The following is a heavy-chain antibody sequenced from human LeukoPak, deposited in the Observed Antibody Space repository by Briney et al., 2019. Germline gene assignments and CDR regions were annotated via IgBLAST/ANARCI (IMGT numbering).Heavy chain of an antibody. D-gene: IGHD6-19*01. J-gene: IGHJ4*02. CDR2: IYYSGST. CDR3: ARSPSSGWFPEGFDY. Sequence: SETLSLTCTVSGGSISSYYWSWIRQPPGKGLEWIGYIYYSGSTNYNPSLKSRVTISVDTSKNQFSLKLSSVTAADTAVYYCARSPSSGWFPEGFDYWGQGTLVTVSS. V-gene: IGHV4-59*01. CDR1: GGSISSYY.